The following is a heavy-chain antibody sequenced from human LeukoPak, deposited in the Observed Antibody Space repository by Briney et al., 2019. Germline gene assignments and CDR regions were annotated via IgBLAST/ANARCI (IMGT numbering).Heavy chain of an antibody. D-gene: IGHD3-10*01. CDR3: ARAGGSGSYYIIDYYYMDV. V-gene: IGHV3-74*01. CDR1: GFTFSSYW. J-gene: IGHJ6*03. CDR2: INSDGSST. Sequence: PGGSLRLSCAASGFTFSSYWMHRVRQAPGKGLVWVSRINSDGSSTSYADSVKGRFTISRDNAKNTLYLQMNSLRAEDTAVYYCARAGGSGSYYIIDYYYMDVWGKGTTVTISS.